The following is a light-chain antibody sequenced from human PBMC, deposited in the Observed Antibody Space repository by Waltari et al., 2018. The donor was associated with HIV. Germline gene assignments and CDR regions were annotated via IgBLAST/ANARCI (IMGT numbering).Light chain of an antibody. CDR2: KAS. J-gene: IGKJ1*01. Sequence: DIQMTQSPSTLSASVGDRVTITCRASQSISSWLAWYQQKPGKAPKLLIYKASSLESGVPSTFSGSGSGTEFTLTIISLQPDDFATYYCQQYNSYSRTFGQGTKVEIK. V-gene: IGKV1-5*03. CDR1: QSISSW. CDR3: QQYNSYSRT.